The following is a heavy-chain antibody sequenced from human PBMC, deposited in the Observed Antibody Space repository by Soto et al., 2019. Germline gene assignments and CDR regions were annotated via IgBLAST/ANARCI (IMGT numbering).Heavy chain of an antibody. J-gene: IGHJ3*02. CDR3: GRRTAGGFHVFDI. CDR2: IYPYDSHT. D-gene: IGHD3-10*01. V-gene: IGHV5-51*01. CDR1: GYSFTSYW. Sequence: PGGALKTSCNGCGYSFTSYWIGWVRQMPGKGLEGMGSIYPYDSHTRYSPPLQGQHPITAHNHNTTAYLPWSSLKAADTAMYYCGRRTAGGFHVFDIWGQGTMVTVSS.